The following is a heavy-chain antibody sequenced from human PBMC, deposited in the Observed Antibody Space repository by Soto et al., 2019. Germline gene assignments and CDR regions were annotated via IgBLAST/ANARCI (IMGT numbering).Heavy chain of an antibody. D-gene: IGHD3-16*02. CDR3: VRDYQNY. J-gene: IGHJ4*02. Sequence: EVQLVDSGGGLVQPGGSLRLSCAGSGFTFSSHWMSWVRQAPGKGLEWVARVNEDGSQSFHVDSVKGRFTISRDNAKNSLYLQMNTLRAEDTALYYCVRDYQNYWGQGTLVTVSS. CDR2: VNEDGSQS. CDR1: GFTFSSHW. V-gene: IGHV3-7*01.